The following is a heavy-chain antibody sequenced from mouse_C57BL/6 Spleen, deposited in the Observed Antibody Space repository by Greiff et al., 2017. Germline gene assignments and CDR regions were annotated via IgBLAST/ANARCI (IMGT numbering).Heavy chain of an antibody. J-gene: IGHJ2*01. CDR1: GYTFTSYW. CDR2: IHPNSGST. D-gene: IGHD1-1*01. V-gene: IGHV1-64*01. Sequence: VQLQQPGAELVKPGASVKLSCKASGYTFTSYWMHWVKQRPGQGLEWIGMIHPNSGSTNYNEKFKSKATLTVAKSSSTAYMQLSSLTSEDSAVYYCANYYGSSYSFDYWGQGTTRTVSS. CDR3: ANYYGSSYSFDY.